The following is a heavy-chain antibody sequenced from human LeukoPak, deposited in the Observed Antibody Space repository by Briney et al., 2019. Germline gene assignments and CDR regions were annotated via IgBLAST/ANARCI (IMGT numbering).Heavy chain of an antibody. Sequence: LETLSLTCTVSGGSISSYYWSWIRQPPGKGLEWIGYIYYSGSTNYNPSLKSRVTISVDTSKNQFSLKLSSVTAADTAVYYCASGNPGYADAFDIWGQGTMVTVSS. D-gene: IGHD1-1*01. J-gene: IGHJ3*02. CDR1: GGSISSYY. V-gene: IGHV4-59*08. CDR3: ASGNPGYADAFDI. CDR2: IYYSGST.